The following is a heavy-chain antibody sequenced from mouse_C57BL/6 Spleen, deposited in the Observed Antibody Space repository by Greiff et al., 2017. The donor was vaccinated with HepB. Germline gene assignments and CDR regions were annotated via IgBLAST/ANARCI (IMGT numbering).Heavy chain of an antibody. CDR1: GFTFSSYG. J-gene: IGHJ2*01. CDR3: ASGSSYDY. Sequence: DVQLVESGGDLVKPGGSLKLSCAASGFTFSSYGMSWVRQTPDKRLEWVATISSGGSYTYYPDSVKGRFTISRDNAKNTLYLQMSSLKSEDTAMYYCASGSSYDYWGQGTTLTVSS. V-gene: IGHV5-6*01. CDR2: ISSGGSYT. D-gene: IGHD1-1*01.